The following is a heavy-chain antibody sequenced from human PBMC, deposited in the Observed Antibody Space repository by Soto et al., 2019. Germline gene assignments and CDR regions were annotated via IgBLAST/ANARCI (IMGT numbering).Heavy chain of an antibody. CDR3: AKSREQQLVRISFDY. CDR2: ITTSGGDT. D-gene: IGHD6-13*01. Sequence: GGSLRLSCAASGFTFSSYSMHWVRQAPGKGLEWVSSITTSGGDTHFADSVKGRFTISRDNSKNTMFLQMNSLRAEDTAVYFCAKSREQQLVRISFDYWGQGTLVTVSS. J-gene: IGHJ4*02. V-gene: IGHV3-23*01. CDR1: GFTFSSYS.